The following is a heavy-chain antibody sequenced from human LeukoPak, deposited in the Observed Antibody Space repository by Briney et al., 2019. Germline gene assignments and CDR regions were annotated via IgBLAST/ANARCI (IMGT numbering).Heavy chain of an antibody. J-gene: IGHJ4*02. V-gene: IGHV3-30*18. CDR3: AKVFEVRGARRPKDC. CDR1: GFTCSDYG. CDR2: ISYDGGNK. D-gene: IGHD3-10*01. Sequence: PGGSLRLSCAASGFTCSDYGMHWVRQAPGKGLEWVALISYDGGNKFYADSVRDRFTISRDNSKNTLFLQMNSLRIEDTAVYYCAKVFEVRGARRPKDCWGQGTLVIVSS.